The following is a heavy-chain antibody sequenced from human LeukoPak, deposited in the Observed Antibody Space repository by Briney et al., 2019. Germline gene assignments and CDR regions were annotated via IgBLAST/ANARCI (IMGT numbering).Heavy chain of an antibody. CDR3: AGLVGRYSSGLYYYYFDY. Sequence: PSETLSLTCAVSGGSISSDYWSWVRQPPGKGLEWIGEMYLSGTTHSNPSVKSRVAISVDKSKNQFFLNLSSVTAADTAVYYCAGLVGRYSSGLYYYYFDYWGQGTLVTVSS. V-gene: IGHV4-4*02. CDR2: MYLSGTT. CDR1: GGSISSDY. D-gene: IGHD3-22*01. J-gene: IGHJ4*02.